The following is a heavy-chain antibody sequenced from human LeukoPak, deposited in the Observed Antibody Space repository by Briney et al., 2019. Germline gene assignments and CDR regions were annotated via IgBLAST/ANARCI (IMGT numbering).Heavy chain of an antibody. J-gene: IGHJ3*02. CDR2: ISNSGSSI. CDR1: GFTFSSYN. D-gene: IGHD5-24*01. V-gene: IGHV3-48*04. CDR3: AKVLGPRRDGYNVDAFDI. Sequence: GGSLRLSCAASGFTFSSYNMNWVRQAPGKGLEWVSYISNSGSSIYYAGSVEGRFTVSRDNAKNSLYLQMNSLRAEDTALYYCAKVLGPRRDGYNVDAFDIWGQGTMVTVSS.